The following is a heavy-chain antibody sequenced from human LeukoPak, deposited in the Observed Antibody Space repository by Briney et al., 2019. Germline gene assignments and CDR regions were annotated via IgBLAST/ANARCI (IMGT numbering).Heavy chain of an antibody. J-gene: IGHJ4*02. V-gene: IGHV1-24*01. Sequence: GASVKVSCKASGYIFSDFYIHWVQQAPGKGLEWMGGFDFEDGETLYAQKFRGRLTVTEDTSTDTSYMELSSLAYDDTAVYYCATETPPSGTYSVHFDSWGQGTLVTVSS. CDR2: FDFEDGET. D-gene: IGHD1-26*01. CDR3: ATETPPSGTYSVHFDS. CDR1: GYIFSDFY.